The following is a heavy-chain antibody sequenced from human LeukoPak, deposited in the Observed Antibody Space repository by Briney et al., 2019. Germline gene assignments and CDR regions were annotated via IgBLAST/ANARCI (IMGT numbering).Heavy chain of an antibody. CDR2: INPNSGGT. J-gene: IGHJ4*02. V-gene: IGHV1-2*02. CDR1: GYTFTGYY. CDR3: AREFQTSPDY. Sequence: ASVKVSCKASGYTFTGYYIHWVRQAPGHGLEWMGWINPNSGGTNYAQKFQGRVTMTRDTSISTFYMELSRLRSDDTAVYYCAREFQTSPDYWGQGTLVTVSS.